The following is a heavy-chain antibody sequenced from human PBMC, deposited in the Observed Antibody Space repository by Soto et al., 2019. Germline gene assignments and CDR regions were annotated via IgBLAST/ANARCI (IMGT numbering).Heavy chain of an antibody. CDR2: IDPSDSYT. CDR1: RYSFTSYW. CDR3: ARQEGSSSDFYYYGMDV. D-gene: IGHD6-6*01. Sequence: GASLKISCQGSRYSFTSYWINWVRQMPGKGLEWMGKIDPSDSYTNYSPSFQGHVTISVDKSISTAYLQWSSLEASDTAMYYCARQEGSSSDFYYYGMDVWGQGTTGTVSS. J-gene: IGHJ6*02. V-gene: IGHV5-10-1*01.